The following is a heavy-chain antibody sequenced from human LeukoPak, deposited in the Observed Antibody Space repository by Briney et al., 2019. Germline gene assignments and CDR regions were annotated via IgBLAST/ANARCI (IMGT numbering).Heavy chain of an antibody. Sequence: GASVKVSCKASGYTFTSYGIRWVRQAPGQGLGWMGWISAYNGNTNYAQKLQGRVTITTDTSTSTAYMELRSLRSDDTAVYYCARVPPPNYDILTGYYDEYYFDYWGQGTLVTVSS. D-gene: IGHD3-9*01. CDR1: GYTFTSYG. J-gene: IGHJ4*02. V-gene: IGHV1-18*01. CDR3: ARVPPPNYDILTGYYDEYYFDY. CDR2: ISAYNGNT.